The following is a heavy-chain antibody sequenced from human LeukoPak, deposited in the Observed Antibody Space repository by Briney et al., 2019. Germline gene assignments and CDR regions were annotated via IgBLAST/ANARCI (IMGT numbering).Heavy chain of an antibody. CDR3: ARTYDFGIGPPGDAFDN. Sequence: QAGGSLRLSCAASGFTFTMFSMNWLRQAPGKGLEWIAFIRGRSDTTYYADSVQGRFTISRDNAEDSVYLQMNSLRVEDTAVYYCARTYDFGIGPPGDAFDNWGQGTMVTVSS. CDR2: IRGRSDTT. V-gene: IGHV3-48*01. D-gene: IGHD3-3*01. CDR1: GFTFTMFS. J-gene: IGHJ3*02.